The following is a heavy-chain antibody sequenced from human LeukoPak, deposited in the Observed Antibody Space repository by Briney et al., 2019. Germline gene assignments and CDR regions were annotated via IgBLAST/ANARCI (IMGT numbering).Heavy chain of an antibody. D-gene: IGHD5-18*01. CDR3: AREWSTAMVTFDY. V-gene: IGHV1-2*02. J-gene: IGHJ4*02. CDR2: INPNSGGA. CDR1: GYTFTGCY. Sequence: ASVKVSCKASGYTFTGCYMHWVRQAPGQGLEWMGWINPNSGGANYAQKFQGRVTMTRDTSISTAYMELSRLRSDDTAVYYCAREWSTAMVTFDYWGQGTLVTVSS.